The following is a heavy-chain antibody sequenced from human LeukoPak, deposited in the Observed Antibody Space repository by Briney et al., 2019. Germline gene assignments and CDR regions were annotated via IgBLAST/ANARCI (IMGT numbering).Heavy chain of an antibody. V-gene: IGHV3-7*03. CDR1: GFTFSSYW. D-gene: IGHD2-15*01. CDR2: IKKDGGEK. J-gene: IGHJ4*02. CDR3: AKDSCSGGSCYYFDY. Sequence: GGSLRLSCAASGFTFSSYWMSWVRQAPGKGLEWVANIKKDGGEKYYVDSVKGRFTISRDNAKNSLYLQMNSLRAEDTALYYCAKDSCSGGSCYYFDYWGQGTLVTVSS.